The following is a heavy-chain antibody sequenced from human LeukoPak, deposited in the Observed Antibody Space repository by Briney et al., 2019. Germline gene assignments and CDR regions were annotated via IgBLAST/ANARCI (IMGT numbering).Heavy chain of an antibody. J-gene: IGHJ3*02. V-gene: IGHV3-53*01. Sequence: PGGSLRLSCAASGFTVSSNYMSWVRQAPGKGLEWVSDIYSGGSTYYADSVKGRFTISRDNSKNTLYLQMNSLRAEDTAVYYCSGRQLVRLADAFDIWGQGTMVTVSS. CDR3: SGRQLVRLADAFDI. CDR1: GFTVSSNY. CDR2: IYSGGST. D-gene: IGHD6-13*01.